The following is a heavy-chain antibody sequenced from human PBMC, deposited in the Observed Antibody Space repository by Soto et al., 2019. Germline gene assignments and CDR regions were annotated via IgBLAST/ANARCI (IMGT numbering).Heavy chain of an antibody. CDR1: GYSFTSHY. J-gene: IGHJ3*02. CDR2: IRVNNVDT. D-gene: IGHD3-10*01. V-gene: IGHV1-18*04. CDR3: AKDGFASGRYDAFDI. Sequence: GASVKVSCKAIGYSFTSHYMHWVRQAPGQGLEWVGWIRVNNVDTHYAQKLQGRVTMTTDTSTSTAFMELRSLRSDDTAVYYCAKDGFASGRYDAFDIWGQGTMVTVSS.